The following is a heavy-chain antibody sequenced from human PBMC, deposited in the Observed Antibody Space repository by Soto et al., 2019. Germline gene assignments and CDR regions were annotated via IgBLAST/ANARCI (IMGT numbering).Heavy chain of an antibody. D-gene: IGHD3-3*01. V-gene: IGHV3-23*01. CDR2: FNGRGDNT. J-gene: IGHJ4*02. CDR1: GFICSSYD. Sequence: GGSLRLSCAASGFICSSYDMSWVRQAPGKGLEWVSTFNGRGDNTYYADSVKGRFTISRDNSKDTLYLQMNSLRAEDTAVYYCAKEGRSGYYYGVADYWGQGTLVTVSS. CDR3: AKEGRSGYYYGVADY.